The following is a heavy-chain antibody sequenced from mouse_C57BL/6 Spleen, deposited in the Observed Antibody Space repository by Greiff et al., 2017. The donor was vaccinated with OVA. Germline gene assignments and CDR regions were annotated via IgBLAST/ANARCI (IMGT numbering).Heavy chain of an antibody. J-gene: IGHJ4*01. CDR1: GFTFNTYA. D-gene: IGHD3-2*02. CDR3: VRQLKGDYYAMDY. V-gene: IGHV10-3*01. Sequence: EAGGGLVQPKGSLKLSCAASGFTFNTYAMHWVRQAPGKGLEWAARIRSKSSNYATYYVDSVKDRFTISRDDSQSMLDLQMNNLKTEDTAMYYCVRQLKGDYYAMDYWGQGTSVTVSS. CDR2: IRSKSSNYAT.